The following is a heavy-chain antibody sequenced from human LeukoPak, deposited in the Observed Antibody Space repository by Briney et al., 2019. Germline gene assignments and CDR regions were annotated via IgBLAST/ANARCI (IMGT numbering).Heavy chain of an antibody. Sequence: GASVKVSCKASGGTFSSYAISWVRQAPGQGLEWMGGIIPIFGTANYAQKFQGRVTITADESTSTAYMELSSLRSEDTAVYYCARTRIAAATPTPDFFDYWGQGTLVTVSS. CDR3: ARTRIAAATPTPDFFDY. CDR2: IIPIFGTA. V-gene: IGHV1-69*13. J-gene: IGHJ4*02. D-gene: IGHD6-13*01. CDR1: GGTFSSYA.